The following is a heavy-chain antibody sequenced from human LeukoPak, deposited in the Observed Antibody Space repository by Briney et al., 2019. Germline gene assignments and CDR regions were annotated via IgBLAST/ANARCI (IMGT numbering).Heavy chain of an antibody. V-gene: IGHV5-51*01. Sequence: GESLKISCHGSGYTFSNYWIGWVRQMPGKGLEWMGIIYPGDSNTRYSPSVQGQVTISADKSINTAYLQWSSLRASDTAMYYCARRKGYDIMTAYGYWGQGTLVTVSS. CDR2: IYPGDSNT. D-gene: IGHD3-9*01. J-gene: IGHJ4*02. CDR3: ARRKGYDIMTAYGY. CDR1: GYTFSNYW.